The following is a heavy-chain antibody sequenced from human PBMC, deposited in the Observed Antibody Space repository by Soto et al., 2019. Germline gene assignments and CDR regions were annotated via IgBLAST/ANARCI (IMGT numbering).Heavy chain of an antibody. V-gene: IGHV4-59*01. D-gene: IGHD2-21*02. CDR1: GGSISSYY. CDR3: ARDLWGYCGADCYPLDV. J-gene: IGHJ6*02. Sequence: SETLSLTCTVSGGSISSYYWSWIRQPPGKGLEWIGYMYNPGSTIYNPSLKSRVTISVDTSKNQFSLKLNSVTAADTAVYYCARDLWGYCGADCYPLDVWGQGTTVTVS. CDR2: MYNPGST.